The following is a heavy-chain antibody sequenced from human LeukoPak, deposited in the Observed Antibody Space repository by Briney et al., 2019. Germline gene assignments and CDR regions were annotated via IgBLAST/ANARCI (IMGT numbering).Heavy chain of an antibody. Sequence: ASVKVSCKASVYTFTGYYMHWVRQAPGQGLEWMGWINPNSGDTKYAQKFQGRVTMTRDTSISTAYMELSRLRSDDTALYYCATQRGSYLWGTDFDYWGQGTLVTVSS. CDR1: VYTFTGYY. V-gene: IGHV1-2*02. CDR2: INPNSGDT. CDR3: ATQRGSYLWGTDFDY. J-gene: IGHJ4*02. D-gene: IGHD3-16*01.